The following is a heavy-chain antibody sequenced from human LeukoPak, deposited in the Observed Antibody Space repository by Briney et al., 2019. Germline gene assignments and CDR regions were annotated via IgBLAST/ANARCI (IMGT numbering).Heavy chain of an antibody. D-gene: IGHD3-22*01. CDR1: GGSISSYY. J-gene: IGHJ4*02. CDR3: ARREYYYDSSGYYHLEYFDY. CDR2: IYYSGST. V-gene: IGHV4-59*08. Sequence: SETLSLTCTVSGGSISSYYWSWIRQPPGKGLEWIGYIYYSGSTNYNPSLKSRVTISVDTSKNQFSLKLSSVTAADTAVYYCARREYYYDSSGYYHLEYFDYWGQGTLVTVSS.